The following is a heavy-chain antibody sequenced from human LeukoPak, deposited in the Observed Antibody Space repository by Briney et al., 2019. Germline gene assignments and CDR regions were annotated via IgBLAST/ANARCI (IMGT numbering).Heavy chain of an antibody. J-gene: IGHJ4*02. CDR1: GGSISSYY. V-gene: IGHV4-39*07. Sequence: SETLSLTCTVSGGSISSYYWSWIRQPPGKGLEWIGSIYYSGSTYYNPSLKSRVTISIDTSKNQFSLKLSSVTAADTAVYYCASCYDFWSGYYRWGQGTLVTVSS. CDR2: IYYSGST. D-gene: IGHD3-3*01. CDR3: ASCYDFWSGYYR.